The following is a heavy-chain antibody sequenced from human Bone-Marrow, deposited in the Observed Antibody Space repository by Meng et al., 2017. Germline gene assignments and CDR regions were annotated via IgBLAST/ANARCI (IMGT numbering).Heavy chain of an antibody. V-gene: IGHV4-34*01. D-gene: IGHD4-11*01. J-gene: IGHJ4*02. CDR3: ARGPTTMAHDFDY. CDR2: INHSGST. Sequence: QGPLQQSGAGLLKPSETLSLTCVVSGGSFSDYYWSWIRQPPGKGLEWIGEINHSGSTNYNPSLEGRATISVDTSQNNLSLRLSSVTAADSAVYYCARGPTTMAHDFDYWGQGTLVTVSS. CDR1: GGSFSDYY.